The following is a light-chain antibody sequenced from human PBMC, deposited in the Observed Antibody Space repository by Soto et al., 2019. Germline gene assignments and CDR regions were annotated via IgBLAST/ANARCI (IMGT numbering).Light chain of an antibody. J-gene: IGLJ2*01. V-gene: IGLV6-57*04. CDR1: SGSIASNY. Sequence: NFMLTQPHSVSESPGKTVTISCTRSSGSIASNYVQWYQQRPGSAPTPVIYEDNERPSGVTDRVSGPIDSSSISASLTISRLKADADADYDCKSNDSSSVVFGGG. CDR3: KSNDSSSVV. CDR2: EDN.